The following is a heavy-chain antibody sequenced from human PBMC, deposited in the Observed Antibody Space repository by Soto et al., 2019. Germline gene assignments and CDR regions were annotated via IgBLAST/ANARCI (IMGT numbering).Heavy chain of an antibody. D-gene: IGHD3-10*01. Sequence: EVQLLESGGGSVQPGGSLRLSCAASGFTFSNYAMTWVRQAPGKGLEWVSTMSGTAGNTYYADSVKGRFTISRDNSKKKLYTQMNSLRAEDTAVYYCAKKYYFGSGSYVFYFDYWGQGTLVTVSS. J-gene: IGHJ4*02. V-gene: IGHV3-23*01. CDR3: AKKYYFGSGSYVFYFDY. CDR2: MSGTAGNT. CDR1: GFTFSNYA.